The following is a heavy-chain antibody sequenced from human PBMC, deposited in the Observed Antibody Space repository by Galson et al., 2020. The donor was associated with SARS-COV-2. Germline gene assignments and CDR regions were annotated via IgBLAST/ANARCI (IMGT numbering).Heavy chain of an antibody. J-gene: IGHJ6*03. Sequence: GGSLRLSCTATGFPFSSYGMHWVRQAPGKGLEWVGRIKSKTDGGTTDYAAPVKGRFTISRDDSKNTLYLQMNSLKTEDTAVYYCTTRTPPFTLYYYYYMNVWGKGTTVTVSS. CDR3: TTRTPPFTLYYYYYMNV. CDR2: IKSKTDGGTT. V-gene: IGHV3-15*01. CDR1: GFPFSSYG.